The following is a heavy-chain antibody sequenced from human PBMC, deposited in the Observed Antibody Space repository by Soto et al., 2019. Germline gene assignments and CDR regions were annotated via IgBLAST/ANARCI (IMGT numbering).Heavy chain of an antibody. V-gene: IGHV3-74*01. CDR2: INSDGSST. Sequence: GGSLRLSCAASGFTFSSYWMHWVLQAPGKGLVWVSRINSDGSSTSYADSVKGRFTISRDNAKNTLYLQMNSLRAEDTAVYYCARDYDILTGYYNGYIDYWGQGTLVTVSS. CDR3: ARDYDILTGYYNGYIDY. CDR1: GFTFSSYW. D-gene: IGHD3-9*01. J-gene: IGHJ4*02.